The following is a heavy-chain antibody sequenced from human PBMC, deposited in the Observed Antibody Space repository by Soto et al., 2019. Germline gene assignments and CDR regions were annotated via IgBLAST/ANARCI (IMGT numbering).Heavy chain of an antibody. J-gene: IGHJ4*02. CDR3: AKDNWNDDPYYFDY. D-gene: IGHD1-20*01. Sequence: PGGSLRLSCAASGFTFSSYGMHWVRQAPGKGLEWVAVISYDGSNKYYADSVKGRFTISRDNSKNTLYLQMNSLRAEDTAVYYCAKDNWNDDPYYFDYWGQGTLVTVSS. V-gene: IGHV3-30*18. CDR1: GFTFSSYG. CDR2: ISYDGSNK.